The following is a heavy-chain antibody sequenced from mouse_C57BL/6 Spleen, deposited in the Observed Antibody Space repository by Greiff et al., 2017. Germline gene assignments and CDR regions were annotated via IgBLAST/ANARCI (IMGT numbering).Heavy chain of an antibody. CDR2: ISSGSSTI. V-gene: IGHV5-17*01. CDR1: GFTFSDYG. J-gene: IGHJ1*03. D-gene: IGHD1-1*01. CDR3: ARQDSYYGSSYGYFDV. Sequence: EVQVVESGGGLVKPGGSLKLSCAASGFTFSDYGMHWVRQAPEKGLEWVAYISSGSSTIYYADTVKGRFTISRDNAKNTLFLQMTSLRSEDTAMYYCARQDSYYGSSYGYFDVWGTGTTVTVSS.